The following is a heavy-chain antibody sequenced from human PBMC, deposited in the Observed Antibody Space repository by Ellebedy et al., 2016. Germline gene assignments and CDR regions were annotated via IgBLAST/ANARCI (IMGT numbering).Heavy chain of an antibody. Sequence: GGSLRLSXKGSGYSFTSYWIGWVRQMPGKGLEWMGIYPGDSDTRYSPSFQGQVTISADKSISTAYLQWSSLKASDTAMYYCARTYAVAGDFDYWGQGTLVTVSS. V-gene: IGHV5-51*01. CDR2: YPGDSDT. CDR1: GYSFTSYW. D-gene: IGHD6-19*01. CDR3: ARTYAVAGDFDY. J-gene: IGHJ4*02.